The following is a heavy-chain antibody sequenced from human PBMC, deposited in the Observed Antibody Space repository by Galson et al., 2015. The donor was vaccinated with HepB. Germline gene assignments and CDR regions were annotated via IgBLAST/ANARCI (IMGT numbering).Heavy chain of an antibody. CDR1: GYTLTELS. CDR3: ARATYYYDSSGYGGFDY. Sequence: SVKVSCKVSGYTLTELSMHWVRQAPGKGLEWMGGFDPEDGETIYAQKFQGRVTMTEDTSTSTAYMELSSLRSEDTAVYYCARATYYYDSSGYGGFDYWGQGTLVTVSS. D-gene: IGHD3-22*01. V-gene: IGHV1-24*01. CDR2: FDPEDGET. J-gene: IGHJ4*02.